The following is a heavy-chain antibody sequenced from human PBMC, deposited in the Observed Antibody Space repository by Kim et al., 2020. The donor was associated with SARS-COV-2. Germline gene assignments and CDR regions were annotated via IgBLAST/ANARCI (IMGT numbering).Heavy chain of an antibody. CDR3: ARSMGLYGGYNFDY. D-gene: IGHD5-12*01. V-gene: IGHV3-23*01. Sequence: GGSLRLSCAASGSTYRNYDMSWVRQAPGKGLEWVSGISGSGFRSYNADSVKGRFTISRDNSKNTLYLQMNSLRVEDTALYYCARSMGLYGGYNFDYWGQG. J-gene: IGHJ4*02. CDR1: GSTYRNYD. CDR2: ISGSGFRS.